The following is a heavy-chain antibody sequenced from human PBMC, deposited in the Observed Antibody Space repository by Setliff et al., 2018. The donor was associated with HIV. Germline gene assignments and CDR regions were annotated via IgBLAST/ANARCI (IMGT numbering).Heavy chain of an antibody. CDR3: ARRPIKGYGPFDS. Sequence: TSETLSLTCTVSGPSINIHYWSWIRQSPGKGFEWIGYIYSTGSTNYNPSLKSRVIMSVDTSRNQFSLKLTSVTAADTAVYYCARRPIKGYGPFDSWGPGTLVTVSS. D-gene: IGHD2-15*01. V-gene: IGHV4-59*08. CDR2: IYSTGST. CDR1: GPSINIHY. J-gene: IGHJ4*02.